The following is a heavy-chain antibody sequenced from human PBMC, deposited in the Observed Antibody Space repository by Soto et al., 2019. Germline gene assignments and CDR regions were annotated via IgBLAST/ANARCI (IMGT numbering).Heavy chain of an antibody. CDR3: ARDPYYYGSGRAYYDGMDV. CDR1: GCSISSSNW. Sequence: PSETLSLTCAVSGCSISSSNWWSWVRQPPGKGLERIGEIYHSGSTNYNPSLKSRVTISVDKSKNQLSLKLSSVTADDTAVYYCARDPYYYGSGRAYYDGMDVWGQGTTVTVSS. J-gene: IGHJ6*02. D-gene: IGHD3-10*01. CDR2: IYHSGST. V-gene: IGHV4-4*02.